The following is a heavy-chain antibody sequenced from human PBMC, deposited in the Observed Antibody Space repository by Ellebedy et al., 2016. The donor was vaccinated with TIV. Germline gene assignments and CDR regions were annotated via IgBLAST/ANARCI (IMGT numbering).Heavy chain of an antibody. CDR3: ARVPAYYYYGMDV. V-gene: IGHV4-59*01. Sequence: SETLSLXXTVSGGSISSYYWSWIRQPPGKGLEWIGYIYYSGSTNYNPSLKSRVTISVDTSKNQFSLKLSSVTAADTAVYYCARVPAYYYYGMDVWGQGTTVTVSS. J-gene: IGHJ6*02. CDR2: IYYSGST. CDR1: GGSISSYY.